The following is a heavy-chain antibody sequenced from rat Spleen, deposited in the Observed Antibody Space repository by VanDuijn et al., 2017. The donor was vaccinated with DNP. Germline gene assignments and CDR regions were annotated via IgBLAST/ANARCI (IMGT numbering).Heavy chain of an antibody. J-gene: IGHJ2*01. CDR2: INTDGGST. CDR3: AREQHYHFDY. CDR1: GFTFSDYY. V-gene: IGHV5-20*01. D-gene: IGHD1-4*01. Sequence: EVQLVESGGDLVQPGRSLKFSCVASGFTFSDYYMAWVRQAPKKGLEWVASINTDGGSTYYPDSVKGRFTISRDNAESSLYLQMGSLKSEDTATYYCAREQHYHFDYWGQGVMVTVSS.